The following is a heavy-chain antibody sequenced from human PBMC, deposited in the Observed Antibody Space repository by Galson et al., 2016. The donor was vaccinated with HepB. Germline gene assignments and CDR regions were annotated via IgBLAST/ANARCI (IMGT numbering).Heavy chain of an antibody. CDR1: GFRLYNYW. Sequence: QSGAEVKKPGESLKISCMGSGFRLYNYWIGWARQKPGKGLEWMGIIYAGDYDTKYSPSFQGQVSISADKSLSTAYMRWSSLEASGTAVYYGAGAVDGDSRWGVWGQGTTVTVSS. CDR2: IYAGDYDT. D-gene: IGHD3-10*01. V-gene: IGHV5-51*01. CDR3: AGAVDGDSRWGV. J-gene: IGHJ6*02.